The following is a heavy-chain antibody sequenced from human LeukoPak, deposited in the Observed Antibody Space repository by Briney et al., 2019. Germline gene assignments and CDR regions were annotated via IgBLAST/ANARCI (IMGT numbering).Heavy chain of an antibody. CDR2: VIPNFVTS. Sequence: SVKVSCKASGGSITSHSITWVRQAPGQGLEWMGSVIPNFVTSKYAQTFQGRVTIIADKSTSTGYMELRSLRSEDTAVYYCGRKSRGIAAAGTEAEGAFDIWGQGTMVTVSS. D-gene: IGHD6-13*01. CDR1: GGSITSHS. J-gene: IGHJ3*02. CDR3: GRKSRGIAAAGTEAEGAFDI. V-gene: IGHV1-69*06.